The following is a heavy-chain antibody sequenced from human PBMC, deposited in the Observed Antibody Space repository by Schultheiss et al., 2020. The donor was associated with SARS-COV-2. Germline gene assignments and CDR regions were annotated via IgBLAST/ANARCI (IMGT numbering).Heavy chain of an antibody. CDR1: GFTFTSSA. V-gene: IGHV1-58*01. Sequence: SVKVSCKAFGFTFTSSAVQWVRQARGQRLEWIGWIVVGSGNTNYAQKFQERVTITRDMSTSTAYMELSSLRSEDTAVYYCAAGLSYYYGSGSYWPDVWGQGTTVTVSS. J-gene: IGHJ6*02. D-gene: IGHD3-10*01. CDR2: IVVGSGNT. CDR3: AAGLSYYYGSGSYWPDV.